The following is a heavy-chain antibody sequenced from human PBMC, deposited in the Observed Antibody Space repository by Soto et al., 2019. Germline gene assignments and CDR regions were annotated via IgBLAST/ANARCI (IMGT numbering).Heavy chain of an antibody. D-gene: IGHD2-8*01. J-gene: IGHJ5*02. V-gene: IGHV3-48*02. CDR3: ARDNGMAGSFDP. Sequence: GGSLRLSCATSGFSFGSHDMSWVRQAPGKGLEWVSYISLSGTIYYADSVKGRFTISRDNAKNSLYLQMNSLRDEDTAVYYCARDNGMAGSFDPWGQGTLVTVSS. CDR2: ISLSGTI. CDR1: GFSFGSHD.